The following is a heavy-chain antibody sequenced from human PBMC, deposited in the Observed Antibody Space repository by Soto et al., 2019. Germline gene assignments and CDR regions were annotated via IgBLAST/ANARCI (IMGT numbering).Heavy chain of an antibody. J-gene: IGHJ4*02. CDR1: GFTFVKHA. V-gene: IGHV3-23*01. D-gene: IGHD3-16*01. CDR3: ARADVMLGAIITTLIDN. CDR2: INGGNGGT. Sequence: EVQLLESGGGLAQPGGSLRLSCADSGFTFVKHAMTWVRQAPGKGLEWVSTINGGNGGTYYADSVKGRFTISRDNSHNAPYLHMCSLRSEDTAIYYCARADVMLGAIITTLIDNWCQGTLVTVSS.